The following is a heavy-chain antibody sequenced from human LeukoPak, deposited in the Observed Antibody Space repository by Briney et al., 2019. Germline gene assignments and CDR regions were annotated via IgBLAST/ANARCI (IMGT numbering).Heavy chain of an antibody. CDR2: MYYSGST. J-gene: IGHJ3*02. D-gene: IGHD5-24*01. CDR1: GGSFSSSSYY. V-gene: IGHV4-39*01. Sequence: KPSETLSLTCTVSGGSFSSSSYYWGWIRQPPGKGLEWIGSMYYSGSTYYNASLRSRVTISVDTSKNQFSLKLSSVTAADTAVYYCARHFDRDGYKSNAFDIWCQGTMVTVSS. CDR3: ARHFDRDGYKSNAFDI.